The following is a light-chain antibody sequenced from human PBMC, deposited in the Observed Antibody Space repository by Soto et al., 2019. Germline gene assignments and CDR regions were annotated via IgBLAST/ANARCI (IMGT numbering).Light chain of an antibody. J-gene: IGKJ4*01. V-gene: IGKV3-11*01. Sequence: NQAPATLSVPPEKRATLSCRASQSVSSNLAWYQQKPGQAPRLLIYDASNRATGIPARFSGSGSGTDFTLTISSLEPEDSAVYYCQQLRGLGGGTKVDI. CDR3: QQLRG. CDR2: DAS. CDR1: QSVSSN.